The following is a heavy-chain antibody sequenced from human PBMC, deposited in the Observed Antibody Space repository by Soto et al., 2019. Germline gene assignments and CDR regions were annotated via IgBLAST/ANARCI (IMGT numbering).Heavy chain of an antibody. V-gene: IGHV3-48*02. J-gene: IGHJ4*02. D-gene: IGHD3-9*01. CDR1: VFTCSGYS. CDR3: AREDILGVRSFDY. CDR2: ISSGSKTI. Sequence: WWSLRLSCSASVFTCSGYSVNWCRQAPGKGLEWVSYISSGSKTIYYAESVKGRFTVSRDNARNSQYLQMNSLRDEDTAVYYCAREDILGVRSFDYWGQGTLVTVSS.